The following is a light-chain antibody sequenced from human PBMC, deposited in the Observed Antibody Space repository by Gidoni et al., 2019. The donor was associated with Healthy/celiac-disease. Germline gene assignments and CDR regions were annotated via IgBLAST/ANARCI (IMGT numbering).Light chain of an antibody. Sequence: EIVMTQSPATLSVSPGERATLSCRASQSVSSHLARYQQKPCQAPRLLIYGASTRATGIPARFSGSGSGTEFNLTISSLQSEDFAVYYCQQYNNWPLTFGGGTKVEI. CDR1: QSVSSH. V-gene: IGKV3-15*01. CDR2: GAS. J-gene: IGKJ4*01. CDR3: QQYNNWPLT.